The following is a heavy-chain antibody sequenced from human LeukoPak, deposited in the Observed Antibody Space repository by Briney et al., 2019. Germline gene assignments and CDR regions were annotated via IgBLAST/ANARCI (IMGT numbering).Heavy chain of an antibody. V-gene: IGHV1-2*02. CDR1: GYTFTGYY. Sequence: VASVKVSCKASGYTFTGYYMHWVRQAPGQGLEWMGWINPNSGGTNYAQKFQGRVTMTRDTSTSTVYMELSSLRSEDTAVYYCARDLSTADILTGNYYYYYMDVWGKGTTVTISS. CDR2: INPNSGGT. D-gene: IGHD3-9*01. CDR3: ARDLSTADILTGNYYYYYMDV. J-gene: IGHJ6*03.